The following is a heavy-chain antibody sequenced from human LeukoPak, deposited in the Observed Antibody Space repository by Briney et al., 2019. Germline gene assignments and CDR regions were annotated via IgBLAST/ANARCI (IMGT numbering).Heavy chain of an antibody. V-gene: IGHV4-38-2*02. CDR3: ARGNHDTMTHGFYYYYYMDV. D-gene: IGHD3-22*01. CDR1: GYSISSGYY. Sequence: SETLSLTCTVSGYSISSGYYWGWIRQPPGKGLEWIGSIYHSGSTYYNPSLKSRVTISVDTSKNQFSLKLSSVTAADTAVYYCARGNHDTMTHGFYYYYYMDVWGKGTTVTISS. CDR2: IYHSGST. J-gene: IGHJ6*03.